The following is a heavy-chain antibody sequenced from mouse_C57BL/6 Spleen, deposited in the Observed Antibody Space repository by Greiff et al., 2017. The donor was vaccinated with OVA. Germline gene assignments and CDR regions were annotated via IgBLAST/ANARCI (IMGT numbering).Heavy chain of an antibody. CDR1: GYTFTDYE. CDR3: TREDPYYYGAMDY. CDR2: IDPETGGT. D-gene: IGHD1-1*01. Sequence: VQLVESGAELVRPGASVTLSCKASGYTFTDYEMHWVKQTPVHGLEWIGAIDPETGGTAYNQKFKGKAILTADKSSSTAYMELRSLTSEDSAVYYCTREDPYYYGAMDYWGQGTSVTVSS. J-gene: IGHJ4*01. V-gene: IGHV1-15*01.